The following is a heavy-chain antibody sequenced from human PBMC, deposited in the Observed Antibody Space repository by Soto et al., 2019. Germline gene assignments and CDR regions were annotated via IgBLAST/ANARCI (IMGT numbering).Heavy chain of an antibody. D-gene: IGHD4-17*01. Sequence: SETLSLTCTVSGGSISSYYWIWIRQPPGKGLEWIGYIYYSGSTNYNPSLKSRVTISVDTSKNQFSLKLSSVTAADTAVYYCARFDYGDYPDAFDIWGQGTMVTV. J-gene: IGHJ3*02. CDR1: GGSISSYY. V-gene: IGHV4-59*01. CDR3: ARFDYGDYPDAFDI. CDR2: IYYSGST.